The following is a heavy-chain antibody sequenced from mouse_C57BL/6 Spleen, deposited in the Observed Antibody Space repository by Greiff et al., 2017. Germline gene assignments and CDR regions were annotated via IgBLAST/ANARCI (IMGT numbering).Heavy chain of an antibody. Sequence: QVQLQQSGAELVKPGASVKISCKASGYAFSSYWMNWVKQRPGKGLEWIGQIYPGDGDTNYNGKVKGKATLTADKSSSTAYMQLSSLTSEDSAVYFCARGDYGSSRYWYFDVWGTGTTVTVSS. J-gene: IGHJ1*03. D-gene: IGHD1-1*01. CDR2: IYPGDGDT. V-gene: IGHV1-80*01. CDR1: GYAFSSYW. CDR3: ARGDYGSSRYWYFDV.